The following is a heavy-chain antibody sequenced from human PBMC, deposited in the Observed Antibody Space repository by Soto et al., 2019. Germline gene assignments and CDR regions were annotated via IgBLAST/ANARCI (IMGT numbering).Heavy chain of an antibody. Sequence: SETLSLTCAVYGGSFSGYYWTWIRQHPGKGLEWIGYIYYSGSTYYNPSLESRVTISVDTSKNQFSLKLSSVTAADTAVYYCARHPSYGMDVSGQGTTVTVSS. CDR3: ARHPSYGMDV. CDR1: GGSFSGYY. J-gene: IGHJ6*02. V-gene: IGHV4-31*11. CDR2: IYYSGST.